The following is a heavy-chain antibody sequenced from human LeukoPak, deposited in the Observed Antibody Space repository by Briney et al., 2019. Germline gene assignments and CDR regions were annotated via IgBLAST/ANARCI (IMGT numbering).Heavy chain of an antibody. V-gene: IGHV3-23*01. CDR2: ISGSGGTT. CDR3: ATRDCSSSTCYPN. D-gene: IGHD2-2*01. Sequence: QPGGSLRLSCAASGFIFSSYAMSWVRQAPGKGLEWVSAISGSGGTTYYADSVRGRFTISRDNSRNTLYLQMNSLRAEDTAVYYCATRDCSSSTCYPNWGQGTLVTVSS. CDR1: GFIFSSYA. J-gene: IGHJ4*02.